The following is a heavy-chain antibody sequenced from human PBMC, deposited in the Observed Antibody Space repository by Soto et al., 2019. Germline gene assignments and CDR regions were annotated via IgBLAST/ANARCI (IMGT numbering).Heavy chain of an antibody. CDR3: AKDMKFHYYYYGMDV. V-gene: IGHV3-9*01. CDR2: ISWNSGSI. CDR1: GFTFDDYG. Sequence: GGSLKLSCATSGFTFDDYGMHWVRQAPGKGLEWVSGISWNSGSIGYADSVKGRFTISRDNAKNSLYLQMNSLRAEDTALYYCAKDMKFHYYYYGMDVWGQGTTVTVSS. J-gene: IGHJ6*02.